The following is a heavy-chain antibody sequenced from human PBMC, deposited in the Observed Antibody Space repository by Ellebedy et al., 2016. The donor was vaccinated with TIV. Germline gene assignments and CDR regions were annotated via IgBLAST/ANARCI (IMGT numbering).Heavy chain of an antibody. Sequence: GKSLKISCAASGFPFSSFWMSWVRQAPGKGLEWVANTTEDGSEKYYVDSVRGRFTISRDNAKNSLYLQMNSLRAEDTAVYYCARDRGYDTFDYWGQGILVTVSS. CDR3: ARDRGYDTFDY. J-gene: IGHJ4*02. D-gene: IGHD5-12*01. CDR2: TTEDGSEK. V-gene: IGHV3-7*01. CDR1: GFPFSSFW.